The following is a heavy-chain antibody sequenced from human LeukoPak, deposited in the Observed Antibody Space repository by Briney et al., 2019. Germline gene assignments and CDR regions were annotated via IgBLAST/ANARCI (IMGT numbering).Heavy chain of an antibody. D-gene: IGHD3-10*01. CDR3: ARVELLWFGESHLNWFDP. Sequence: SETLSLTCTVSGGSISSYYWSWIRQPPGKGLEWIGYIYYSGSTNYNPSLKSRVTISVDTPKNQFSLKLSSVTAADTAVYYCARVELLWFGESHLNWFDPWGQGTLVTVSS. CDR1: GGSISSYY. J-gene: IGHJ5*02. CDR2: IYYSGST. V-gene: IGHV4-59*01.